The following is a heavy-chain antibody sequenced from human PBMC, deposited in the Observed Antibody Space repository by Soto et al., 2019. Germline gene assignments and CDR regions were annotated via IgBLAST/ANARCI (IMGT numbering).Heavy chain of an antibody. CDR3: ARGRWGPYCSGGSCRHFDY. D-gene: IGHD2-15*01. V-gene: IGHV4-34*01. CDR1: GGSFSGYY. CDR2: INHSGST. Sequence: QVQLQQWGAGLLKPSETLSLTCAVYGGSFSGYYWSWIRQPPGKGLEWIGEINHSGSTNYNPSLKSRVTISVDTSKNQFSLKLSSVTAADTAVYYCARGRWGPYCSGGSCRHFDYWGQGTLVTVSS. J-gene: IGHJ4*02.